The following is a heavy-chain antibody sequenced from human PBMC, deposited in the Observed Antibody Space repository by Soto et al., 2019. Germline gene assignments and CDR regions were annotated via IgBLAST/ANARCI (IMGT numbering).Heavy chain of an antibody. CDR2: ISAYNGNT. V-gene: IGHV1-18*04. Sequence: ASVKVSCKASGDTFTSYGISWLRQAPGQGLEWMGWISAYNGNTNYAQKIQGRVTMTTDTSTSTAYMELRSLRSDDTAVYSCARYCSSTSCRDYYYYYGMDVWGQGTTVTVS. CDR1: GDTFTSYG. J-gene: IGHJ6*02. CDR3: ARYCSSTSCRDYYYYYGMDV. D-gene: IGHD2-2*01.